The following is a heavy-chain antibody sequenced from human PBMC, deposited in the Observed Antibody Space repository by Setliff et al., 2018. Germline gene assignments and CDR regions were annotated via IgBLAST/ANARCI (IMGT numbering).Heavy chain of an antibody. J-gene: IGHJ6*02. V-gene: IGHV4-34*01. CDR2: INHSGST. CDR1: GGSFSGYY. CDR3: ARRRYFDRYYYYGMDV. D-gene: IGHD3-9*01. Sequence: LSLTCAVYGGSFSGYYWSWIRQPPGKGLEWIGEINHSGSTNYNPSLKSRVTISVDTSKNQFSLKLSSVTAADTAVYYCARRRYFDRYYYYGMDVWGRGTTVTVSS.